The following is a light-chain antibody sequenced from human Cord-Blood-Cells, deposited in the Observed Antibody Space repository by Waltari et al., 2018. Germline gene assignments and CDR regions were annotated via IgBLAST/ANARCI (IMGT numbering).Light chain of an antibody. J-gene: IGKJ1*01. CDR2: GAS. V-gene: IGKV3-15*01. CDR3: QQYNNWPPWT. CDR1: QSVSSN. Sequence: EIVMTQSPATLSVSPGERATLSCRASQSVSSNLAWYQQKPGQAPRLLIYGASTXAXXXXXXXSGSGSGTEFTLTISSLQSEDFAVYYCQQYNNWPPWTFGQGTKVEIK.